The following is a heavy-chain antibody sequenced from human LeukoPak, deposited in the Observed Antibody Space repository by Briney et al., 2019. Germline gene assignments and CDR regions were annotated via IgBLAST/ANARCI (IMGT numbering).Heavy chain of an antibody. V-gene: IGHV3-74*01. J-gene: IGHJ4*02. CDR1: GFTFSSYW. CDR2: INSDGSRI. Sequence: PGGSLRLSCAASGFTFSSYWLHWLRHAPGKGLTWVSRINSDGSRINYADSVKGRFTISRDNAKNTLYVQMNSLRADDTAVYYCAKGTDFWSGPIDYWGQGTLVTVSS. D-gene: IGHD3-3*01. CDR3: AKGTDFWSGPIDY.